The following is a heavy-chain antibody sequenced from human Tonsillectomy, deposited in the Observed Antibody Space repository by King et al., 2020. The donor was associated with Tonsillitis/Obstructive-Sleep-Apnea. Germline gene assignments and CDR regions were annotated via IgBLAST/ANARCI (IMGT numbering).Heavy chain of an antibody. J-gene: IGHJ6*02. CDR2: IDPSDSYV. Sequence: QLVQSGAEVKKPGESLRISCQGSGYRFSNYWISWVRQMPGKGLEWMGRIDPSDSYVNSSPSFQGHVTISVDRSINTAYLQWSSLKASDTAIYYCARLVDTAMDSAFFYGMDVWGQGTTVTVSS. CDR3: ARLVDTAMDSAFFYGMDV. V-gene: IGHV5-10-1*03. CDR1: GYRFSNYW. D-gene: IGHD5-18*01.